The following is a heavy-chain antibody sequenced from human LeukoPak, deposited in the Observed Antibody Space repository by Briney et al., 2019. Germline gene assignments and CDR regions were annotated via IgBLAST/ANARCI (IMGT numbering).Heavy chain of an antibody. J-gene: IGHJ6*02. CDR3: ARDPKYYDFWSGYYYYYGMDV. CDR2: IYYSGST. CDR1: GGSISSYY. V-gene: IGHV4-59*01. Sequence: PSETLSLTCTVSGGSISSYYWSWIRQPPGKGLEWIGYIYYSGSTNYNPSLKSRVTISVDTSKNQFSLKLSSVTAADTAVYYCARDPKYYDFWSGYYYYYGMDVWGQGTTVTVSS. D-gene: IGHD3-3*01.